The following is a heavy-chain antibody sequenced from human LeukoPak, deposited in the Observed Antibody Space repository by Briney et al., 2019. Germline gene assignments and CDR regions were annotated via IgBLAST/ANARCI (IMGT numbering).Heavy chain of an antibody. CDR2: INPNSGGT. J-gene: IGHJ4*02. V-gene: IGHV1-2*06. CDR1: GYTFTGYY. CDR3: ARVAPRYCSSTSCLDY. D-gene: IGHD2-2*01. Sequence: ASVKVSCKASGYTFTGYYMHWVRQAPGQGLEWMGRINPNSGGTNYAQKFQGRVTMTRDTSISTAYMELSRLRSDDTAVYYCARVAPRYCSSTSCLDYWGQGTLVAVSS.